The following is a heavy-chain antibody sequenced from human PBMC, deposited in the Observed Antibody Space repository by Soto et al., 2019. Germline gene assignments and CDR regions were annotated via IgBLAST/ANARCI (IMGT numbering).Heavy chain of an antibody. CDR2: ISGSGGST. J-gene: IGHJ5*02. Sequence: PGGSLRLSCAASGFTFSSYAMSWVRQAPGKGLEWVSAISGSGGSTYYADSVKGRFTISRDNSKNTLYLQMNSLRAEDTAVYYCAKAAQLVIVVVPFNWFDPWGQGTLVTVSS. CDR1: GFTFSSYA. D-gene: IGHD2-2*03. CDR3: AKAAQLVIVVVPFNWFDP. V-gene: IGHV3-23*01.